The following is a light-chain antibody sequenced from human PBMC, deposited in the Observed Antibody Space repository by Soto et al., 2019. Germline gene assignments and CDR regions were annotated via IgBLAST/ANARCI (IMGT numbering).Light chain of an antibody. CDR1: QSISNW. V-gene: IGKV1-5*01. Sequence: DIQRTQSPSTLPASVGDRVTITCRASQSISNWLAWYQTKPGTAPKLLIYHASTLESGVPSRFSGSGSGTDFTLTISRLQTEDSASYLCLQEHNYFWTFGQGTKVDIK. CDR3: LQEHNYFWT. J-gene: IGKJ1*01. CDR2: HAS.